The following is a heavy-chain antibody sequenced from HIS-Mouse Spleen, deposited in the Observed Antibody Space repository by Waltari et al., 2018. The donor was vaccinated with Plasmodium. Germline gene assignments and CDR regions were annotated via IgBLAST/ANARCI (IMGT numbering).Heavy chain of an antibody. V-gene: IGHV4-39*01. CDR2: IYYSGCT. D-gene: IGHD1-26*01. Sequence: QLQLQESGPGLVKPSETLSLTCTVSGGSISSSSYCWGWIRQPTGKGREWIGSIYYSGCTYKNPSLKRRVTITVDTSKNQVPLKLCPLTAADTAVYYCARRGGSYYYFDHWGQGTLVTVSS. J-gene: IGHJ4*02. CDR1: GGSISSSSYC. CDR3: ARRGGSYYYFDH.